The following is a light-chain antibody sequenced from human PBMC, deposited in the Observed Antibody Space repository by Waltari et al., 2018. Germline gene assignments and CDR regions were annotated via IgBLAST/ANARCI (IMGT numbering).Light chain of an antibody. J-gene: IGKJ4*01. Sequence: EIVLTQSPAILSFSPGERATLSCRASQSVGTYLACYQQRPGQSPRLLIYDASYRATGIPGRFSGSGSETDFTLTISSLQPEDFAVYYCQQRRSWPLTFGGGTRVQI. CDR1: QSVGTY. CDR3: QQRRSWPLT. CDR2: DAS. V-gene: IGKV3-11*01.